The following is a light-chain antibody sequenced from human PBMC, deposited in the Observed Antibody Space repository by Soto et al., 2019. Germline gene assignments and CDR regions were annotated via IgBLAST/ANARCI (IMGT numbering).Light chain of an antibody. CDR3: QSYDSSLSGWV. V-gene: IGLV1-40*01. J-gene: IGLJ3*02. CDR2: GNS. Sequence: QSALTQPPSVSGAPGQRVTISRTGSSSNIGAGYVVHWYQQLPGTAPKLLIYGNSNRPSGVPDRFSGSKSGTSASLAITGLQAEDEADYYCQSYDSSLSGWVFGGGTKLTVL. CDR1: SSNIGAGYV.